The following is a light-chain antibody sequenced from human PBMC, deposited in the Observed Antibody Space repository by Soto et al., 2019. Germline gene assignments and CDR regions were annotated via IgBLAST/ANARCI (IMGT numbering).Light chain of an antibody. Sequence: DIVLTQSPGTLSLSPGERATLSCRASQRISTNYLGWYQQKPGQAPRLLIYAASSRAAGIPDRFSGSGSGTDFTLTISRLEPEDFAVYYCQQYGSSPRTFGQGTRLEIK. CDR1: QRISTNY. CDR3: QQYGSSPRT. V-gene: IGKV3-20*01. J-gene: IGKJ5*01. CDR2: AAS.